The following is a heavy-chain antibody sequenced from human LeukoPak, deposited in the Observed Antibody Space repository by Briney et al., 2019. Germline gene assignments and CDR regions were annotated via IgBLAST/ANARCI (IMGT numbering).Heavy chain of an antibody. V-gene: IGHV3-74*01. CDR2: IASDGSST. D-gene: IGHD4-23*01. Sequence: GGSLRLSCAASGFTFSSYWMNWDRQAPGKGLVWVSRIASDGSSTTYADSVKGRFSISRDNAKNTLYLQTNSLRVEDTAVYYCARGRPHGNDYWGQGTLVTVSS. CDR3: ARGRPHGNDY. J-gene: IGHJ4*02. CDR1: GFTFSSYW.